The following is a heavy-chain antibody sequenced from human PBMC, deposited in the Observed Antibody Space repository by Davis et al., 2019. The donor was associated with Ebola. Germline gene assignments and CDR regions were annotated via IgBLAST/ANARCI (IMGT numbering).Heavy chain of an antibody. V-gene: IGHV4-34*01. D-gene: IGHD6-13*01. J-gene: IGHJ6*02. CDR3: ARGIGIAAAI. Sequence: MPSETLSLTCAVYGGSFSGYYWNWIRQPPGKGLEWIGEINHSGSTNYNSSLTSRVTISLDTSKNQFSLKLSSVTAAYTAVYYCARGIGIAAAIWGQGTTVTVSS. CDR1: GGSFSGYY. CDR2: INHSGST.